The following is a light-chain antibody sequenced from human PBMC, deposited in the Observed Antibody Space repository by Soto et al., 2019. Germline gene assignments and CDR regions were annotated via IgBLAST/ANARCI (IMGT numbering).Light chain of an antibody. CDR3: QQYFGSSWT. J-gene: IGKJ1*01. V-gene: IGKV3-20*01. CDR1: QSIDNRY. Sequence: EIVLTQSPGTLSSSPGEIDTLSCRASQSIDNRYLAWYQHKPGQAPRLLIYATSSRATGIPDRFGGSGSGTDFTLTINRLEPEDFAVYYCQQYFGSSWTFGQGPKVDIK. CDR2: ATS.